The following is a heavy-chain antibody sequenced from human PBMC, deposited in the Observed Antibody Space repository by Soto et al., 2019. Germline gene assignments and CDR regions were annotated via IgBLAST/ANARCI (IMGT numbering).Heavy chain of an antibody. J-gene: IGHJ4*02. CDR2: ISAYNGNT. Sequence: QVQLVQSGAEVKKPGASVKVSCKASGYTFTSYGISWVRQAPGQGLEWMGWISAYNGNTNYAQKRQGRITVTSXTSTSTAYMELRSLRSDDTAVYYCARDLAVGLVDYWGQGTLVTVSS. CDR3: ARDLAVGLVDY. CDR1: GYTFTSYG. D-gene: IGHD6-19*01. V-gene: IGHV1-18*01.